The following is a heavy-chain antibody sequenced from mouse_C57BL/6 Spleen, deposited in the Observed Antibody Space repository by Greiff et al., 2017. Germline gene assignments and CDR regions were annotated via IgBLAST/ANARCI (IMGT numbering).Heavy chain of an antibody. D-gene: IGHD1-1*01. Sequence: EVQLQQSGAELVRPGASVKLSCTASGFNIKDDYMHWVKQRPEQGLEWIGWIDSENGDTEYASKFQGKATITADISSNTAYLQLSSLTSEDTAVYYCTTNYGSTFDYWGQGTTLTVSS. CDR2: IDSENGDT. J-gene: IGHJ2*01. CDR1: GFNIKDDY. CDR3: TTNYGSTFDY. V-gene: IGHV14-4*01.